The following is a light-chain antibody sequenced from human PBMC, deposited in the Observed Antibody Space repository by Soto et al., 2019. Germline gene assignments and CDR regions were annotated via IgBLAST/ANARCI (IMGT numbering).Light chain of an antibody. V-gene: IGKV3-15*01. CDR3: QHYNNWPLT. CDR2: ATS. J-gene: IGKJ4*01. Sequence: EIVMTQSPSTLSVSPVERSTLSFRASQSVSSNLAWYQQKPGHTPRLLIYATSTRATGIPARFSGSGSATEFTLTISSLQSEDFAVYYCQHYNNWPLTFGGGTKVDIK. CDR1: QSVSSN.